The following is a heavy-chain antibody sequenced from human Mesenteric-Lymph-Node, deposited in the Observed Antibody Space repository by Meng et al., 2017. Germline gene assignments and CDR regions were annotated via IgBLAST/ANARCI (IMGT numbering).Heavy chain of an antibody. D-gene: IGHD3-10*01. CDR2: ISGSGGST. V-gene: IGHV3-23*01. CDR1: GFTFSSYA. CDR3: AKEKTSGSGLDFDY. J-gene: IGHJ4*02. Sequence: GESLKISCAASGFTFSSYAMSWVRQAPGKGLEWVSAISGSGGSTYYADSVKGRFTISRDNAKNSLYLQMNSLRAEDTAVYYCAKEKTSGSGLDFDYWGQGTLVTVSS.